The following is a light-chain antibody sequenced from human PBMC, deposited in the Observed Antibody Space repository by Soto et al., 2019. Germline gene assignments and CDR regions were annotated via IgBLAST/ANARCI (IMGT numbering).Light chain of an antibody. J-gene: IGKJ1*01. CDR3: QQYNSYSWT. Sequence: DIQMTQSPSTLSASVGDRVTITCRASQSISSWLAWYQQQPGKAPKLLIYNASSLETAGPPRFSGSGSGTEFTLTISSLQADDFATYYCQQYNSYSWTFGQGTKVDIK. CDR1: QSISSW. V-gene: IGKV1-5*03. CDR2: NAS.